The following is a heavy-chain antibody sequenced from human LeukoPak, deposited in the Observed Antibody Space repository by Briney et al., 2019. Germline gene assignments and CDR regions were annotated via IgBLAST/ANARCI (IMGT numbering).Heavy chain of an antibody. CDR1: GFTFSSYA. CDR2: IIGSGGST. J-gene: IGHJ4*02. V-gene: IGHV3-23*01. CDR3: AKSALNYYDSSGPDY. Sequence: PGGSLRLSCAASGFTFSSYAMGWVRRAPGKGLEWVSAIIGSGGSTYYADSVKGRFTISRDNSKNTLYLQMNSLRAEDTAVYYCAKSALNYYDSSGPDYWGQGTLVTVSS. D-gene: IGHD3-22*01.